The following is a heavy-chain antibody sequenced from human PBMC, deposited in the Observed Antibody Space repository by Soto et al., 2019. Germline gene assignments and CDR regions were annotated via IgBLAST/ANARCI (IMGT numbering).Heavy chain of an antibody. CDR3: ASRTYSSSSGYAFDI. D-gene: IGHD6-6*01. CDR1: GYTFTSYG. V-gene: IGHV1-18*01. J-gene: IGHJ3*02. CDR2: ISAYNGNT. Sequence: QVQLVQSGAEVKKPGASVKVSCKASGYTFTSYGISWVRQAPGQGLAWMGWISAYNGNTNYAQKLQGRVTMTTDTSTSTAYMELRSLRSDDTAVYYWASRTYSSSSGYAFDIWGQGTMFTVSS.